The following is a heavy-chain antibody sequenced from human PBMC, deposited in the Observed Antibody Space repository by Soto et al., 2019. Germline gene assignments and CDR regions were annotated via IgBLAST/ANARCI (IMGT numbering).Heavy chain of an antibody. Sequence: SGTRSCSCAVSGTSGSGDNWWGWVRQPPGKGLEWIGEIHSSGNTDYNPSLKSRVTISRDMSKNEFSLKLTSVTAADTAVKYYAQHPGGRYDYWAQGPRVTVSS. CDR1: GTSGSGDNW. CDR3: AQHPGGRYDY. J-gene: IGHJ4*02. D-gene: IGHD2-15*01. V-gene: IGHV4-4*02. CDR2: IHSSGNT.